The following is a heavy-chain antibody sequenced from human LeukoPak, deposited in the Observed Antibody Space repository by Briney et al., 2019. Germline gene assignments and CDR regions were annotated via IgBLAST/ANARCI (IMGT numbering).Heavy chain of an antibody. J-gene: IGHJ5*02. D-gene: IGHD3-22*01. CDR2: INHSGST. V-gene: IGHV4-34*01. CDR1: GGSFSGYY. CDR3: ARGPMIVA. Sequence: NTSETLSLTCAVYGGSFSGYYWSWIRQPPGKGLEWIGEINHSGSTNYNPSLKSRVTISVDTSKNQFSLKLSSVTAADTAVYYCARGPMIVAWGQGTLVTVSS.